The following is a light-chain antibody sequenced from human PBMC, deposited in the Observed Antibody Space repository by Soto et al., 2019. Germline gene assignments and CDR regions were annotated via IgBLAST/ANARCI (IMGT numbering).Light chain of an antibody. V-gene: IGKV3-11*01. J-gene: IGKJ4*01. Sequence: IVLTQSPATLSLSPGERASLSCRASQTVGKDLAGYQVRPGQAPRLLIFDASTRATGVPPRFSGSRSGSDFTLTISSLDPEDFALYYCQQRSAWPFTFGGGTSVLIK. CDR1: QTVGKD. CDR2: DAS. CDR3: QQRSAWPFT.